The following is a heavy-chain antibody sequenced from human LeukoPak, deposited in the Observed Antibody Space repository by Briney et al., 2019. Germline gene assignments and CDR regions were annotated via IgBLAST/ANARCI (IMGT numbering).Heavy chain of an antibody. CDR2: IYYSGRT. V-gene: IGHV4-39*01. Sequence: SETLSLTCTVSGASISSDSYYWGWIRQPPGKGLEWIAIIYYSGRTYYNPSLQSRVTISVDTSKNQFSLKLSSVTAADTAVYYCARHPSMTSSPGYYYGMDVCGQGTTVTVSS. CDR3: ARHPSMTSSPGYYYGMDV. D-gene: IGHD2-2*01. CDR1: GASISSDSYY. J-gene: IGHJ6*02.